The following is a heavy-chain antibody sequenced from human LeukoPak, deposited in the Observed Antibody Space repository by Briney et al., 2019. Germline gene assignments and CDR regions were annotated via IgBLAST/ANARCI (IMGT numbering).Heavy chain of an antibody. CDR1: GFTFSGSA. J-gene: IGHJ6*02. CDR2: XXXXXXXYAT. CDR3: TRQFQAYCGGDCLSAYGMDV. D-gene: IGHD2-21*02. Sequence: GGSLRLSCAASGFTFSGSAMHWVRQASGKGLXXXXXXXXXXXXYATAYAASVXGRFTISRDDSKNTAYLQMNSLKTEDTAVYYCTRQFQAYCGGDCLSAYGMDVWGQGTTVTVSS. V-gene: IGHV3-73*01.